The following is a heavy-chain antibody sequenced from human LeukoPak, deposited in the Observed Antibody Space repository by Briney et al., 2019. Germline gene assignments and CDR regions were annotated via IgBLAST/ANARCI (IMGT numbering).Heavy chain of an antibody. D-gene: IGHD3-22*01. CDR2: ISKDGSHI. CDR1: GFTFSIYD. Sequence: GGSLRLSCAASGFTFSIYDMFWVRPAPGKGLEWVAGISKDGSHIYYPDSVKGRFNISRDNSENTLYLQMYRLRVDDTGVYYCEKRFHEDSGFFDYWGHGTLVTVSS. V-gene: IGHV3-30*18. J-gene: IGHJ4*01. CDR3: EKRFHEDSGFFDY.